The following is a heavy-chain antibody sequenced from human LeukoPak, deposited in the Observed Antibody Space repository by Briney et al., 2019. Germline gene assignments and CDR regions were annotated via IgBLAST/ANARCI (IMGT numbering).Heavy chain of an antibody. CDR2: IYTSGST. CDR1: GGSISSYY. Sequence: SETLSLTCTVSGGSISSYYWSWIRQPAGKGLEWIGRIYTSGSTNYNPSLKSRVTMSVDTSKNQFSLKLSSVTAADTAVYYCARVKNTYYYGSGTPPGAFDIWGQGTMVTVSS. J-gene: IGHJ3*02. V-gene: IGHV4-4*07. CDR3: ARVKNTYYYGSGTPPGAFDI. D-gene: IGHD3-10*01.